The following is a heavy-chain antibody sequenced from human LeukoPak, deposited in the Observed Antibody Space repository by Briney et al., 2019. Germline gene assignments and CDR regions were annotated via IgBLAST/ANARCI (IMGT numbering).Heavy chain of an antibody. D-gene: IGHD3-10*01. J-gene: IGHJ4*02. CDR2: IYYSGST. CDR1: GGSISSGAYY. CDR3: AGGGRVSLSAGTHYYFAN. V-gene: IGHV4-31*03. Sequence: SETLSLTCTVSGGSISSGAYYWSWIRQHPGKGLEWIGYIYYSGSTYYNPSLKSRVTISVDTSKNQFSLKLSSVTAADTAVYYWAGGGRVSLSAGTHYYFANGGRGTLVTASS.